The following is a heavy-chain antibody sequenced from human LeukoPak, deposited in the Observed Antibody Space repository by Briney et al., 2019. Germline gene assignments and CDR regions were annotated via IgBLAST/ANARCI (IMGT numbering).Heavy chain of an antibody. CDR3: ARSAGYSSA. V-gene: IGHV4-34*01. CDR2: INHSGSA. Sequence: SETLSLTCAVYGGSFSGYYWSWIRQPPGKGLEWIGEINHSGSANYNSSLKSRVTLSIDTSKHQFSLILSSVTAADTAVYYCARSAGYSSAWGQGTRVTVSS. D-gene: IGHD6-19*01. J-gene: IGHJ5*02. CDR1: GGSFSGYY.